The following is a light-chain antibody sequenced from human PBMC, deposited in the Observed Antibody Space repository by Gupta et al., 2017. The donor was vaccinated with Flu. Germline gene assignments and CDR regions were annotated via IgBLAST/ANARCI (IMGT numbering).Light chain of an antibody. J-gene: IGKJ4*01. CDR2: AAS. V-gene: IGKV1-17*01. Sequence: GERVTITCRARKGIRNELGWYQKKPEKATQRLIYAASRLTGGVPSRFSGSGSRKEFALTISSLQPEDFANYYCLQNYTAPLTFGGGTKVEIK. CDR3: LQNYTAPLT. CDR1: KGIRNE.